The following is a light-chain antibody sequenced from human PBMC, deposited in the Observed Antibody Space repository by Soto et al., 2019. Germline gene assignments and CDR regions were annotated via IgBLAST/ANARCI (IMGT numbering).Light chain of an antibody. V-gene: IGKV3-15*01. CDR2: GAS. CDR3: QQYNNWPSLM. CDR1: QSVSSN. Sequence: EIVMTQSPATLSVSPGERATLSCRASQSVSSNLAWYQQKPGQAPRLLIYGASTRATGIPARFSGSGSGTEFNLTISSLQSEDFAVYNWQQYNNWPSLMFGQGTKLDIK. J-gene: IGKJ1*01.